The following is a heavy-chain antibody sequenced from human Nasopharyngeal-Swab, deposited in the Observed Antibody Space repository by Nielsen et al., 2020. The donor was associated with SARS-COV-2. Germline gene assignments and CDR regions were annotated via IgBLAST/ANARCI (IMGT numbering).Heavy chain of an antibody. CDR2: IYPGDSNT. CDR3: ARPMRPMGHYYFGMDV. V-gene: IGHV5-51*01. J-gene: IGHJ6*02. D-gene: IGHD1-26*01. CDR1: GYSFTTYW. Sequence: GGSLRLSCKGSGYSFTTYWIGWVRQMPGKGLEWMGIIYPGDSNTRYSPSFQGQVTISVDKYSSTAYQQWSSLKASDTAIYYCARPMRPMGHYYFGMDVWGQGTTVTVSS.